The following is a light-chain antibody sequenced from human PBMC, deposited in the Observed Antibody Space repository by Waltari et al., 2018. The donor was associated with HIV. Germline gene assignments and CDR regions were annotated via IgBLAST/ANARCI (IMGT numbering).Light chain of an antibody. CDR1: QSVTSN. Sequence: EIVMTQSPATLSVSPGERATLSCRASQSVTSNLAWYQQKPGQAPRLLIYDTSTRATGIPAMFSGSGSGTEFTLTISSLQSEDFAVYYCQQDNNWPLTFGGGTKVEIK. CDR3: QQDNNWPLT. J-gene: IGKJ4*01. V-gene: IGKV3-15*01. CDR2: DTS.